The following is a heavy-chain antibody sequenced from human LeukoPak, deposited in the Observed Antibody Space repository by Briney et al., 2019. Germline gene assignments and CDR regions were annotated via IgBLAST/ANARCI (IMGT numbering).Heavy chain of an antibody. Sequence: PGGSLRLSCAASGFTFSSYAMTWVRQAPGKGLEWVSTISRSGDRTYYADSVKGRFTISRDNSKDTLYLQMNSLRAEDTAVYYFYCSSSTCYAAGIGSWGQGTLVSVSS. V-gene: IGHV3-23*01. CDR3: YCSSSTCYAAGIGS. CDR1: GFTFSSYA. CDR2: ISRSGDRT. D-gene: IGHD2-2*01. J-gene: IGHJ4*02.